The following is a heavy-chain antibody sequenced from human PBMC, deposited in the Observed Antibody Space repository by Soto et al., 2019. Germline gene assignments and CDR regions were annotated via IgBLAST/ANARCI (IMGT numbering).Heavy chain of an antibody. CDR2: ISYDGSNK. CDR1: GFRFSSYG. V-gene: IGHV3-30*18. D-gene: IGHD2-15*01. J-gene: IGHJ5*02. CDR3: AKDYGYCSGGSCYSSGWFDP. Sequence: SGGSLRLSCRTSGFRFSSYGMHWVRQAPGKGLEWVAVISYDGSNKYYADSVKGRFTISRDNSKNTLYLQMNSLRAEDTAVYYCAKDYGYCSGGSCYSSGWFDPWGQGTLVTVSS.